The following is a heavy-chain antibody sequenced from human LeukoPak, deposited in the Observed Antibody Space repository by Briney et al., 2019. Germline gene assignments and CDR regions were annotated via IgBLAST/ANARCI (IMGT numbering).Heavy chain of an antibody. Sequence: MAGESLKISCKASGYVFIRHWIGWVRPVPGKGLEWMGVIHPEDSYSRYNAAFQGQATLSVDESTSTAYLQLSSLKASDTAIYYCARQNHYYYYMDVWGRGTTVTVSS. CDR1: GYVFIRHW. CDR3: ARQNHYYYYMDV. V-gene: IGHV5-51*01. J-gene: IGHJ6*03. CDR2: IHPEDSYS.